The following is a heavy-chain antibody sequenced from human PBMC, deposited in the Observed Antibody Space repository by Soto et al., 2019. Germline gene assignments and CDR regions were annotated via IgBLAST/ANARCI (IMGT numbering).Heavy chain of an antibody. CDR3: ARSGYSSSWYAY. J-gene: IGHJ4*02. V-gene: IGHV4-34*01. CDR2: INHSGST. CDR1: GGSFSGYY. D-gene: IGHD6-13*01. Sequence: KPSETLSLTCAVYGGSFSGYYWSWIRQPPGKGLEWIGEINHSGSTYYNPSLKSRVTISVDTSKNQFSLKLSSVTAADTAVYYCARSGYSSSWYAYWGQGTLVTVSS.